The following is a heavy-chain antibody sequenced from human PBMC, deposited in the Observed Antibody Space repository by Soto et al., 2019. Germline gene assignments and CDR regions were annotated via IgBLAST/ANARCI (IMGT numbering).Heavy chain of an antibody. V-gene: IGHV1-18*01. J-gene: IGHJ5*02. CDR2: ISPYNDNT. Sequence: QVQLVQSGAEIKKPGASVKVSCKASGFSLSSDGINWVRQAPGQVLEWVGWISPYNDNTNYAQNLQDRVTLTTDTYTSTAYMELRSLRSDDTAVYYCTRSEVPAAMGGWFDTWGQGTLVTVSS. CDR3: TRSEVPAAMGGWFDT. D-gene: IGHD2-2*01. CDR1: GFSLSSDG.